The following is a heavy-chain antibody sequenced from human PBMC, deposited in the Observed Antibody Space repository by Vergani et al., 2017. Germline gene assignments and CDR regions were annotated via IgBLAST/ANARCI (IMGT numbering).Heavy chain of an antibody. CDR2: IYHSGST. Sequence: QVQLQESGPGLVKPSETLSLTCAVSGYSISSGYYWGWIRQPPGKGLEWIGSIYHSGSTYYNPSLKSRVTISVDTSKNQFSLKLSSVTAADTAVYYCARWPYPMITFGGVIVGLLFDYWGQGTLVTVSS. CDR3: ARWPYPMITFGGVIVGLLFDY. CDR1: GYSISSGYY. D-gene: IGHD3-16*02. V-gene: IGHV4-38-2*01. J-gene: IGHJ4*02.